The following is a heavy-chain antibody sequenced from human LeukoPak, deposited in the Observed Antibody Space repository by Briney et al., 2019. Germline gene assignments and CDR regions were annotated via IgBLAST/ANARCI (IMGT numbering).Heavy chain of an antibody. CDR2: IGAYNGNT. Sequence: ASVKASCKASGYTFTSYGISWVRQAPGQGLEWMGWIGAYNGNTNYAQKLQGRVTMTTDTSTSTAYMELRSLRSDDTAVYYCARDVDYGDYGYFDYWGQGTLVTVSS. CDR3: ARDVDYGDYGYFDY. J-gene: IGHJ4*02. D-gene: IGHD4-17*01. V-gene: IGHV1-18*01. CDR1: GYTFTSYG.